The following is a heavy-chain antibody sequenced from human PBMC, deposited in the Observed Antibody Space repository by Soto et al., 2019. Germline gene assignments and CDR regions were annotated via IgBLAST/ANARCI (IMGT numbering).Heavy chain of an antibody. Sequence: PSETLSLTCTVSGGSISSYYWSWIRQPPGKGLEWIGYIYYSGSTNYNPSLKSRVTISVDMSKNQFSLKLSSVTAADTAVYYCARGYYYGSGSYYNLENAFDIWGQGTMVTVSS. V-gene: IGHV4-59*01. CDR2: IYYSGST. CDR3: ARGYYYGSGSYYNLENAFDI. J-gene: IGHJ3*02. D-gene: IGHD3-10*01. CDR1: GGSISSYY.